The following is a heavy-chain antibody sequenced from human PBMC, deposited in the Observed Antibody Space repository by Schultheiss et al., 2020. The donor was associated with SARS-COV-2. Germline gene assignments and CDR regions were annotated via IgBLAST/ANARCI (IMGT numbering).Heavy chain of an antibody. Sequence: GGSLSLSCAASGFTVSGNYMRWVCQAPGKGLEWVSGISGNGGTTYYADSVKGRFTITRDTSKNTLYLQMNSLRAEDTAVYYCAKDRYGDYVSWFDPWGQGTLVTVAS. CDR2: ISGNGGTT. V-gene: IGHV3-23*01. CDR3: AKDRYGDYVSWFDP. D-gene: IGHD4-17*01. J-gene: IGHJ5*02. CDR1: GFTVSGNY.